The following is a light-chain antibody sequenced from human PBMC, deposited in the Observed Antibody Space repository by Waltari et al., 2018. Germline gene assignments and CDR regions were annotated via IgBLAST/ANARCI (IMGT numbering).Light chain of an antibody. CDR2: EVS. J-gene: IGLJ1*01. V-gene: IGLV2-23*02. Sequence: QSALTQPASVSGSPGQSITVSCTGTSSDVGSYNLVSWYQHHPPKAPKLMIYEVSKRPSGCPNRFSGSKSGNTASLTISGLQPEDEADYYCCSYAGANTYVFGSGTKVTVL. CDR1: SSDVGSYNL. CDR3: CSYAGANTYV.